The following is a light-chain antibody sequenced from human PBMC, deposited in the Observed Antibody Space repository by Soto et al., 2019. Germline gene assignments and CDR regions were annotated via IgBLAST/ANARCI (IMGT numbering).Light chain of an antibody. Sequence: QSALTQPPSVSGSPGQSVTISCTGTSSDVITYNSVSWYQQYPGTVPKLIIYEVSNRPSGVPDRFSGSKSGNTASLTISGLQAEDGADYYCSSYTSSNTYVFGTGTKVTVL. J-gene: IGLJ1*01. V-gene: IGLV2-18*02. CDR3: SSYTSSNTYV. CDR1: SSDVITYNS. CDR2: EVS.